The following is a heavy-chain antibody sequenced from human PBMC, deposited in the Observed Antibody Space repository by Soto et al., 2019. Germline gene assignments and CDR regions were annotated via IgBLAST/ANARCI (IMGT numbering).Heavy chain of an antibody. CDR1: GFTFSNYW. CDR2: IKQDGSVK. J-gene: IGHJ4*02. Sequence: GGSLRLSCAPSGFTFSNYWMSWVRQAPGQGLEWVASIKQDGSVKHYVDSVKGRFTISRDNAEKSLHLQMNSLRAEDTAVYYCAKLRCDYTLFDYWGQGARVTVSS. D-gene: IGHD4-17*01. CDR3: AKLRCDYTLFDY. V-gene: IGHV3-7*03.